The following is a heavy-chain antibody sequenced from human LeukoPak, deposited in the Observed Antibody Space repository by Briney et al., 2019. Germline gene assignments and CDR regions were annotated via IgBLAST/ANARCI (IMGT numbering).Heavy chain of an antibody. J-gene: IGHJ3*02. D-gene: IGHD2-2*01. CDR2: ISGSGAST. CDR1: GFSFSAYA. V-gene: IGHV3-23*01. CDR3: AKDIVIIPAASYAFDI. Sequence: PGGSLRLSCAASGFSFSAYAMSWVRQAPGKGLEWVSVISGSGASTYYADSVKGRFTISRDNSKNTLYLQTNSLRAEDTAVYYCAKDIVIIPAASYAFDIWGQGTMVSVSS.